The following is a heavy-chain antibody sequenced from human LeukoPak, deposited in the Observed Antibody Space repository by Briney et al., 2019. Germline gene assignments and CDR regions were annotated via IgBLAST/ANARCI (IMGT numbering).Heavy chain of an antibody. V-gene: IGHV4-34*01. CDR2: INHSGST. CDR3: ARGYDYVWGSYRYVKRYYFDY. CDR1: GGSFSGYY. J-gene: IGHJ4*02. Sequence: ASETLSLTCAVYGGSFSGYYWSWIRQPPGKGLEWIGEINHSGSTNYNPSLESRVTISVDTSKNQFSLELSSVTAADTAVYYCARGYDYVWGSYRYVKRYYFDYWGQGTLVTVSS. D-gene: IGHD3-16*02.